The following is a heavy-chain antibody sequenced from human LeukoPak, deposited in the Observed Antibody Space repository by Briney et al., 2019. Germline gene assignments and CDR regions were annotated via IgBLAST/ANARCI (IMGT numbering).Heavy chain of an antibody. CDR3: AKDWQFYGSGTYFPQDY. Sequence: GGSLRLSRAASGFTFSSYWMYWVRQAPGKGLEWVALISYDGSNKYYADSVKGRFTISRDNSKSTLYLQMNSLRAEDTAAYYCAKDWQFYGSGTYFPQDYWGQGTLVTVSS. V-gene: IGHV3-30*18. CDR2: ISYDGSNK. CDR1: GFTFSSYW. J-gene: IGHJ4*02. D-gene: IGHD3-10*01.